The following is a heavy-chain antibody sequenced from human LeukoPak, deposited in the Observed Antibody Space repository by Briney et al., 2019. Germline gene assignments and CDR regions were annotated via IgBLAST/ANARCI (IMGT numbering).Heavy chain of an antibody. CDR1: GGSINSFY. CDR2: IYYTGST. J-gene: IGHJ4*02. V-gene: IGHV4-59*01. CDR3: TRAVSYSSDWSFYNY. D-gene: IGHD6-19*01. Sequence: SETLSLTCTVSGGSINSFYWNWIRQPPGKGLEWIGGIYYTGSTNYNPSLKSRVTISVDTSKNQFSLKLSSVTAADTAVYYCTRAVSYSSDWSFYNYWGQGTLVTVSS.